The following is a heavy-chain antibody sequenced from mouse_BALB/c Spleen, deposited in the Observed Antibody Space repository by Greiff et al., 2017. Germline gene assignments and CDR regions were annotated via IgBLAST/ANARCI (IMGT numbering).Heavy chain of an antibody. D-gene: IGHD1-1*01. CDR1: GYSITSGYY. Sequence: EVHLVESGPGLVKPSQSLSLTCSVTGYSITSGYYWNWIRQFPGNKLEWMGYISYDGSNNYNPSLKNRISITRDTSKNQFFLKLNSVTTEDTATYYCAREHYYYGRAMDYWGQGTSVTVSS. CDR3: AREHYYYGRAMDY. V-gene: IGHV3-6*02. J-gene: IGHJ4*01. CDR2: ISYDGSN.